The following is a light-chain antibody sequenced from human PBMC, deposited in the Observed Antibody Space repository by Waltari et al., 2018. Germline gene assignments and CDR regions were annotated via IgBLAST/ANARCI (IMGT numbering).Light chain of an antibody. J-gene: IGLJ2*01. Sequence: SYELTQPPSVSVSPGQTARITCSGDKLGDKYASWYQQKPGQSPVLVIYEDTKRPSGIPERFSGSNSGNTATLTISETQAMDEADYYCQAWDISTVVFGGGTKLTVL. V-gene: IGLV3-1*01. CDR3: QAWDISTVV. CDR1: KLGDKY. CDR2: EDT.